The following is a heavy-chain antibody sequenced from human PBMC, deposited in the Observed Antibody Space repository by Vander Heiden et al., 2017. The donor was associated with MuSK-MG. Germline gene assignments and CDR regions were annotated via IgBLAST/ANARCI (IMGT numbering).Heavy chain of an antibody. Sequence: EVQLLESGGGLVQPVGSLRLSCAAAGFPFSSFVMTGVRQAPGKGLEWVSAISGSGGSTYYAASVMVRRTISRDNSKNTLYLQMKSLRAEETAVYYCAKNGASAPNGCGDCYSGQHWGQGTLVTVS. V-gene: IGHV3-23*01. CDR2: ISGSGGST. J-gene: IGHJ1*01. D-gene: IGHD2-21*01. CDR1: GFPFSSFV. CDR3: AKNGASAPNGCGDCYSGQH.